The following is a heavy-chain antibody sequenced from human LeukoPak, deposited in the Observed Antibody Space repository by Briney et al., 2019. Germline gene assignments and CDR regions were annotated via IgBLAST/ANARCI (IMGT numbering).Heavy chain of an antibody. J-gene: IGHJ4*02. CDR2: ISGRDGNT. Sequence: GGSLRLSCAASGFTFSSYAMSWVRQAPGKGLEWVSNISGRDGNTYYADSVKGRFTISRDNSKNMLYLQMNSLRAEDTAVYHCARAPLHLAMYHYFDYWGQGTLVTVSS. D-gene: IGHD2-2*01. V-gene: IGHV3-23*01. CDR1: GFTFSSYA. CDR3: ARAPLHLAMYHYFDY.